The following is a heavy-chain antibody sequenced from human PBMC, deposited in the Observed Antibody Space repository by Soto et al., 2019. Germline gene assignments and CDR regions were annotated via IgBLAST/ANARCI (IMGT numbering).Heavy chain of an antibody. CDR1: GGTFSSYA. CDR2: IIPIFGTA. J-gene: IGHJ4*02. V-gene: IGHV1-69*01. Sequence: QVQLVQSGDDVKTPGSSVKVSCKASGGTFSSYAISWVRQAPGQGLEWMGGIIPIFGTANYAQKFQGRVTMTADESTSTAYMELSSLRSEDTAVYYCARSLWVAPERNYFDYWGQGTLVTVFS. D-gene: IGHD3-16*01. CDR3: ARSLWVAPERNYFDY.